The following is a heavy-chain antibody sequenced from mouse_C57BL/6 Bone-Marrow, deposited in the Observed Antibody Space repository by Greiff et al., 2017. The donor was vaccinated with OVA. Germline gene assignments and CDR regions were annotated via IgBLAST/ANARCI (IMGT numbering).Heavy chain of an antibody. J-gene: IGHJ2*01. CDR1: GYTFTDYE. CDR3: TRSWRYYGSSPCY. Sequence: QVQLKQPGAELVRPGASVTLSCKASGYTFTDYEMHWVKQTPVHGLEWIGAIDPETGGTAYNQKFKGKAILTADKSSSTAYMELRSLTSEDSAVYYCTRSWRYYGSSPCYWGQGTTLTVSS. D-gene: IGHD1-1*01. V-gene: IGHV1-15*01. CDR2: IDPETGGT.